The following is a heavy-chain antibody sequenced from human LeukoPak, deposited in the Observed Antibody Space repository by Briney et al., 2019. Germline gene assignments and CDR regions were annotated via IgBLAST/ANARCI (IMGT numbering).Heavy chain of an antibody. CDR1: GFTVSSTH. CDR2: FNSDGSST. Sequence: PGGALRLSFAAPGFTVSSTHMGRVPRATGKGLVGVSRFNSDGSSTSYADSVKGRFTISRDNAKNTLYLQMNSLRAEDTAVYYCARMRYYDSSGYANWGQGTLVTVSS. CDR3: ARMRYYDSSGYAN. V-gene: IGHV3-74*01. J-gene: IGHJ4*02. D-gene: IGHD3-22*01.